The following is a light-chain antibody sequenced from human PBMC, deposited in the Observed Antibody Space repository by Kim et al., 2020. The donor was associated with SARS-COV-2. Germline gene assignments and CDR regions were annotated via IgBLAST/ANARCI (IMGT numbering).Light chain of an antibody. CDR1: QSVSSI. CDR2: GAS. CDR3: QQYNNWPPIT. Sequence: SPGERATLSCRASQSVSSILAWYQQKPGQAPRLLIYGASTRATGIPARFSGSGSGTEFTLTISSLQSEDFAVYYCQQYNNWPPITFGQGTRLEIK. V-gene: IGKV3-15*01. J-gene: IGKJ5*01.